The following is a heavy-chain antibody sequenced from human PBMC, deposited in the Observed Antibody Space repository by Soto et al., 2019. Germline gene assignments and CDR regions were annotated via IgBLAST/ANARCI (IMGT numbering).Heavy chain of an antibody. D-gene: IGHD2-8*01. CDR1: GCPISNGGYY. CDR3: ARSPKLRMVYARWGNWFDP. CDR2: IYYSGST. Sequence: SDTMSLTCTLSGCPISNGGYYWSLIRQHPGKGLEWIGYIYYSGSTYYNPSLKSRVTISVDTSKNQFSLKLSSVTAADTAVYYCARSPKLRMVYARWGNWFDPRGQGTLVTVS. J-gene: IGHJ5*02. V-gene: IGHV4-31*03.